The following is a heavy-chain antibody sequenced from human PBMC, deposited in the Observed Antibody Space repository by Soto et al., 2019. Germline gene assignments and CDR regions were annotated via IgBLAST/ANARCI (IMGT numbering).Heavy chain of an antibody. J-gene: IGHJ4*02. CDR3: ARLRWEQPWVFDY. Sequence: PSETLSLTCAVYGGSFSGDYWSWIRQPPVKGLEWIGEINHSGGTNYNPSLKSRVTISVDTSKNQFSLKLSSVTAADTAVYYCARLRWEQPWVFDYWGKGTLVTVSS. D-gene: IGHD1-26*01. CDR1: GGSFSGDY. CDR2: INHSGGT. V-gene: IGHV4-34*01.